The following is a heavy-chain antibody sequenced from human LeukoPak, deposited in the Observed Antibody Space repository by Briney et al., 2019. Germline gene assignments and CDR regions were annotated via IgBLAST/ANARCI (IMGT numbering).Heavy chain of an antibody. CDR1: GYTFTSYD. V-gene: IGHV1-8*01. CDR3: ARGDTMVRGVSGGDYYYYYMDV. D-gene: IGHD3-10*01. Sequence: ASVKVSCKASGYTFTSYDINWVRQATGQGLEWMGWMNPNSGNTGYAQKFQGRVTMTRNTSISTAYMELSSLRSEDTAVYYCARGDTMVRGVSGGDYYYYYMDVWGKGTTVTVSS. CDR2: MNPNSGNT. J-gene: IGHJ6*03.